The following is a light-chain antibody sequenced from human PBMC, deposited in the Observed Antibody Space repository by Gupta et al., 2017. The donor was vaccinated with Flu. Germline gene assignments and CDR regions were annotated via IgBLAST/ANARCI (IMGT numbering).Light chain of an antibody. J-gene: IGKJ2*01. Sequence: EIVLTQSPATLSLSPGERATLSCRASQSVSSYLAWYQQKPGQAPRLLIYDASNRATGIPARFSGSGSGTDFTLTSSSREPEDFAVYYWQQRSNSYTFGQGTKLEIK. V-gene: IGKV3-11*01. CDR2: DAS. CDR1: QSVSSY. CDR3: QQRSNSYT.